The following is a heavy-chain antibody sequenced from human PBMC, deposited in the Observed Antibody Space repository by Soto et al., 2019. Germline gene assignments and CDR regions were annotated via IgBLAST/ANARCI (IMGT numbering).Heavy chain of an antibody. CDR1: GGTFSSYA. J-gene: IGHJ6*02. D-gene: IGHD6-13*01. CDR2: IIPIFGTA. CDR3: ASEQQLVLNWGPYYYGMDV. V-gene: IGHV1-69*13. Sequence: EASVKVSCKASGGTFSSYAISWVRQAPGQGLEWMGGIIPIFGTANYAQKFQGRVTITADESTSTAYMELSSLRSEDTAVYYCASEQQLVLNWGPYYYGMDVWGQGTTVTVSS.